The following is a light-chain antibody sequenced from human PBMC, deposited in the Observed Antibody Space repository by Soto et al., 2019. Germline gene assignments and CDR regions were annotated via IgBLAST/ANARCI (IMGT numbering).Light chain of an antibody. J-gene: IGLJ1*01. Sequence: QSVLTQPASVSGSPGQSTTISCTGTGSDVGGYDYVSWYQHHPGKAPKVMIYEVTNRPSGVSNRFSGSKSGNTASLTISGLLAEDEADYHCSSYTSSSTYVFGTGTKVTVL. V-gene: IGLV2-14*01. CDR3: SSYTSSSTYV. CDR2: EVT. CDR1: GSDVGGYDY.